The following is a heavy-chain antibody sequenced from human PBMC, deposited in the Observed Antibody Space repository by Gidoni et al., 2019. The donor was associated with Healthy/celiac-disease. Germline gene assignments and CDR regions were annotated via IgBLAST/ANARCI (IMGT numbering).Heavy chain of an antibody. V-gene: IGHV3-9*01. CDR2: ISWNSGSI. D-gene: IGHD3-22*01. CDR3: ARTGDYYDSSGDYWYFDL. CDR1: GFPFDDYA. Sequence: EVQLVESGGGLVQPGRSLRLSCAASGFPFDDYAMHWVRQAPGKGLEWVSGISWNSGSIGYADSVKGRFTISRDNAKNSLYLQMNSLRAEDTALYYCARTGDYYDSSGDYWYFDLWGRGTLVTVSS. J-gene: IGHJ2*01.